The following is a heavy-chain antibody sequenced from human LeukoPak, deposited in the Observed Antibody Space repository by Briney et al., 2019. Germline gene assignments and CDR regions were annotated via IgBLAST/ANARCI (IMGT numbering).Heavy chain of an antibody. CDR1: GLTFSSHW. CDR3: QQGGNPAY. D-gene: IGHD1-14*01. Sequence: GGSLRLSCAASGLTFSSHWMYWVRQAPGKGLVWVSRITNDGSSTTYADSVKGRFTVSRDNAKNMLYLQVNSLRAEDTAVYSTQQGGNPAYWGQGTLVTVSS. J-gene: IGHJ4*02. CDR2: ITNDGSST. V-gene: IGHV3-74*01.